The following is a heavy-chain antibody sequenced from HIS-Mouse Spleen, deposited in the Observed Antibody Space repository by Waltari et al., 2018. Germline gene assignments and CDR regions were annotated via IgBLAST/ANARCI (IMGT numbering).Heavy chain of an antibody. CDR2: INPNSGGT. J-gene: IGHJ5*02. D-gene: IGHD6-6*01. Sequence: QVQLVQSGAEVKKPGASVKVSCKASGYTFTGYSMHWVRPAPGQGLEWMGWINPNSGGTNYAQKFQGRVTMTRDTSISTAYMELSRLRSDDTAVYYCARGSWGRIAARLRGNWFDPWGQGTLVTVSS. CDR3: ARGSWGRIAARLRGNWFDP. CDR1: GYTFTGYS. V-gene: IGHV1-2*02.